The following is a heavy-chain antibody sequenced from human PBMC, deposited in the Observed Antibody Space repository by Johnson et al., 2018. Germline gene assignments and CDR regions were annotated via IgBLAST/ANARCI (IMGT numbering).Heavy chain of an antibody. Sequence: VQLVESGGGLVQPGGSLRLSCVASGFTFSSYAMSWVRQAPGKGLEWVSGISAGGADTYYADSVAGRFTISRDNSKNTRYLVMDSLRAQGPALFYCANEGGGLGNPVFDFWGQGTLVTVST. CDR2: ISAGGADT. CDR3: ANEGGGLGNPVFDF. J-gene: IGHJ4*02. CDR1: GFTFSSYA. D-gene: IGHD4-23*01. V-gene: IGHV3-23*04.